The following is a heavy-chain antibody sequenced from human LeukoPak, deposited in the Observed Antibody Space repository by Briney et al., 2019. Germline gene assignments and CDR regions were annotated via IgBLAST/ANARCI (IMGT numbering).Heavy chain of an antibody. J-gene: IGHJ4*02. CDR1: GYSISSGYY. V-gene: IGHV4-38-2*01. CDR2: IYHSGST. D-gene: IGHD3-22*01. Sequence: SETLSLTCAVSGYSISSGYYWGWIRQPPGKGLEWIGSIYHSGSTYYNPSLKSRVTISVDTSKNQFSLKMSSVTAADTAVYYCAXXXXXXXXXSSGYTRQGTLGYWGQGTLVTVSS. CDR3: AXXXXXXXXXSSGYTRQGTLGY.